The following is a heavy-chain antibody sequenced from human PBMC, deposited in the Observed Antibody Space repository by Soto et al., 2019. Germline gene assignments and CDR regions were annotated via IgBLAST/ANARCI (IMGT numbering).Heavy chain of an antibody. V-gene: IGHV4-59*08. Sequence: SETLSLTCTVSGGSISSYYWSWIRQPPGKGLEWIGYIYYSGSTNYNPSLKSRVTISVDTSKNQFSLKLSSVTAADTAVYYCARRLAVAKQAWFDPWGQGTLVTVSS. J-gene: IGHJ5*02. CDR1: GGSISSYY. CDR2: IYYSGST. D-gene: IGHD6-19*01. CDR3: ARRLAVAKQAWFDP.